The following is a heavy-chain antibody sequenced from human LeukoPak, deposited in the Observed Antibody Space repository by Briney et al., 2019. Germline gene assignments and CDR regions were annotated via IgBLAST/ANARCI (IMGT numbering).Heavy chain of an antibody. CDR2: INHSGST. V-gene: IGHV4-34*01. Sequence: SETLSLTCAVYGGSFSGYYWSWIRQPPGKGLEWIGEINHSGSTNYNPSLKSRVTISVDTSKNQFSLKLSSVTAADTAVYYCARVSYYDFWSGPPWYYYYMDVWGKGTTVTVSS. D-gene: IGHD3-3*01. J-gene: IGHJ6*03. CDR1: GGSFSGYY. CDR3: ARVSYYDFWSGPPWYYYYMDV.